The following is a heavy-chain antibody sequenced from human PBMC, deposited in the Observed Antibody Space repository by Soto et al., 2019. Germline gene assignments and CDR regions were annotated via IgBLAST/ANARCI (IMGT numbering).Heavy chain of an antibody. CDR3: ARDLVDCSGGSCYYYGMDV. CDR2: IYYSGST. D-gene: IGHD2-15*01. CDR1: GGSISSYY. Sequence: SETLSLTCTVSGGSISSYYWSWIRQPPGKGLEWIGYIYYSGSTNYNPSLKSRVTISVDTSKNQFSLKLSSVTAADTAVYYCARDLVDCSGGSCYYYGMDVWGQGTTVTVSS. J-gene: IGHJ6*02. V-gene: IGHV4-59*01.